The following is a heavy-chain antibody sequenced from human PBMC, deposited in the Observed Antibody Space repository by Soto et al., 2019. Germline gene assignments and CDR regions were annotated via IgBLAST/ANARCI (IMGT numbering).Heavy chain of an antibody. CDR2: MNPNSGNT. V-gene: IGHV1-8*01. D-gene: IGHD2-15*01. CDR3: ARGICSGGSCYFSMDFDI. Sequence: ASVKVSCKASGYTFTSYDINWVRQAAGQGLEWMGWMNPNSGNTGYAQKFQGRVTMTRNTSISTAYMELSSLRSEDTAVYYCARGICSGGSCYFSMDFDIWGQGTMVTV. J-gene: IGHJ3*02. CDR1: GYTFTSYD.